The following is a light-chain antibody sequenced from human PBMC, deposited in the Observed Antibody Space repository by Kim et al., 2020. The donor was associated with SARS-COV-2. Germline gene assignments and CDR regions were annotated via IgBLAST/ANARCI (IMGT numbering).Light chain of an antibody. CDR2: GTS. Sequence: ASIGDRVTITCRAREDIRTYLAWYQQKPGIPPQLLIYGTSTLPPAVPSRFSGSGFGTDFTLTISSLRPEDVATYYCQKYDGAPFTVGPGTKVDIK. CDR1: EDIRTY. CDR3: QKYDGAPFT. V-gene: IGKV1-27*01. J-gene: IGKJ3*01.